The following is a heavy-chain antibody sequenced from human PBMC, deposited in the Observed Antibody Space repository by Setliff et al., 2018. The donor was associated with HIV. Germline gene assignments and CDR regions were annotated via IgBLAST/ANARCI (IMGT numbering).Heavy chain of an antibody. CDR2: IYTSGST. J-gene: IGHJ6*02. V-gene: IGHV4-61*02. CDR1: GGSISSGSYY. Sequence: SETLSLTCTVSGGSISSGSYYWSWIRQPAGKGLEWIGRIYTSGSTNYNPSLKSRVSMSVDTSKNQFSLRLSSVTAADTAVYYCAREDYYYYGMDVWGQGTTVTVSS. CDR3: AREDYYYYGMDV.